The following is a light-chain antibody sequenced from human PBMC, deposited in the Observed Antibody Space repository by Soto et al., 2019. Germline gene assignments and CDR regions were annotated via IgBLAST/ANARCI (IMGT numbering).Light chain of an antibody. CDR3: SSYAGSNNLL. V-gene: IGLV2-8*01. Sequence: QSVLTQPPSASGSPGQSVTISCTGTSGDVGGYNYVSWYQQHLGKAPKLMIYEVTQRPSGVPDRFSGSKSGNTASLTVSGLQAEDEADYYCSSYAGSNNLLFGGGTKLTVL. J-gene: IGLJ3*02. CDR1: SGDVGGYNY. CDR2: EVT.